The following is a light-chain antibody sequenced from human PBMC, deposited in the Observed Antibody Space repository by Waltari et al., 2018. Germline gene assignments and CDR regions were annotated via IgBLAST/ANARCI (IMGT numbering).Light chain of an antibody. CDR3: VLYMGGGIWV. J-gene: IGLJ3*02. CDR2: STN. CDR1: SGSVSTSYY. Sequence: QTVVTQEPSFSVSPGGTVPLTCVLTSGSVSTSYYTSWYQQTPGQAPRTLIYSTNTRSSGVPDRFAGSILGNKAALTITGAQADDESDYYCVLYMGGGIWVFGGGTKLTVL. V-gene: IGLV8-61*01.